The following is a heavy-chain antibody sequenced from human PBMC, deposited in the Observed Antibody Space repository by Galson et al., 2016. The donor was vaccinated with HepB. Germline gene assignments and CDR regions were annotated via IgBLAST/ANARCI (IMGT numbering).Heavy chain of an antibody. V-gene: IGHV1-69*13. J-gene: IGHJ6*02. CDR2: IIPIFGTA. CDR3: AGPLGITIFGDGMDV. D-gene: IGHD3-3*01. Sequence: SVKVSCKASGGTFSSYAISWVRQAPGQGLKWMGGIIPIFGTANYAQKFQGRVTITADESTSTAYMELSSLRSEDTAVYYCAGPLGITIFGDGMDVWGQGTTVTVSS. CDR1: GGTFSSYA.